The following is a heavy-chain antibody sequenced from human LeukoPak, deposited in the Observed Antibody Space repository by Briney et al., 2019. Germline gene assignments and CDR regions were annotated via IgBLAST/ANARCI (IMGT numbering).Heavy chain of an antibody. Sequence: SETLSLTCTVSGGSIRSFYWSWIRQPPGKGLEWIGYIFYSGSTNYNPSLKSRVTISVDTSKNQFSLKLSSVTAADTSVYYCASDTVAGTGWGQGTLVTVSS. CDR2: IFYSGST. CDR3: ASDTVAGTG. CDR1: GGSIRSFY. V-gene: IGHV4-59*12. J-gene: IGHJ4*02. D-gene: IGHD6-19*01.